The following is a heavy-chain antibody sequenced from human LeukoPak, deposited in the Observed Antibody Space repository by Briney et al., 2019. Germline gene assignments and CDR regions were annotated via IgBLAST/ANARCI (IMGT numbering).Heavy chain of an antibody. D-gene: IGHD3-16*02. CDR2: INHSGST. J-gene: IGHJ5*02. CDR1: GGSFSGYY. CDR3: ARSYYDYVWGSYRSRWFDP. Sequence: NPSETLSLTCAVYGGSFSGYYWSWIRQPPGKGLEWIGEINHSGSTYYNPSLKSRVTISVDTSKNQFSLKLSSVTAADTAVYYCARSYYDYVWGSYRSRWFDPWGQGTLVTVSS. V-gene: IGHV4-34*01.